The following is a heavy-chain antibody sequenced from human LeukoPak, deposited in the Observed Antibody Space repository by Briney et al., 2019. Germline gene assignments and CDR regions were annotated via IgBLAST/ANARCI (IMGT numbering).Heavy chain of an antibody. J-gene: IGHJ5*02. CDR1: GFTFNDHY. CDR2: IRNRVDSYTT. Sequence: GGSLRLSCAASGFTFNDHYMDWVRQAPGKGLEWVGRIRNRVDSYTTEYAASVKGRFSISRDDSKNSLYLQMNSLKIEDTAVYFCARGHSGTSDRLDPWGQGTLVTVSS. V-gene: IGHV3-72*01. D-gene: IGHD1-26*01. CDR3: ARGHSGTSDRLDP.